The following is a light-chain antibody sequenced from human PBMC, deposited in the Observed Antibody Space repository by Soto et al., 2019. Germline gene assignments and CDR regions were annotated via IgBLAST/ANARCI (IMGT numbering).Light chain of an antibody. V-gene: IGLV1-47*01. CDR1: NSNIGNNN. CDR3: AAWDDSLSGRI. Sequence: QSVLIQPPSASGTPGQRVTISCSGSNSNIGNNNVYWYQQLPGTAPKLLIYKNNQRPSGVPDRFSGSRSGTSASLAISGLRSEDEPDYYCAAWDDSLSGRIFGGGTKLTVL. CDR2: KNN. J-gene: IGLJ2*01.